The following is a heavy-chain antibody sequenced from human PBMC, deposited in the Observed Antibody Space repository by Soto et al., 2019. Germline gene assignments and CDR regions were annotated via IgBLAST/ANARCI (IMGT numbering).Heavy chain of an antibody. CDR2: ISGSGGST. CDR3: ANLDIVATMYNWFDP. V-gene: IGHV3-23*01. CDR1: GFTFSSYA. D-gene: IGHD5-12*01. J-gene: IGHJ5*02. Sequence: GSLRLSCAASGFTFSSYAMSWVRQAPGKGLEWVSAISGSGGSTYYADSVKGRFTISRDNSKNTLYLQMNSLRAEDTAVYYCANLDIVATMYNWFDPWGQGTLVTVSS.